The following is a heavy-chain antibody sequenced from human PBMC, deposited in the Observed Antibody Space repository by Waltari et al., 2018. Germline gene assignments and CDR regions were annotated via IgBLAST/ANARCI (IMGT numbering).Heavy chain of an antibody. Sequence: EVQLVQSGAEVKKPGESLKISCKGSGYSFTSYWIGWVRQMPGKGLEWMGIIYPCDSDTRYSPSFQGQVTISADKSISTAYLQWSSLKASDTAMYYCARLQYGATVVTPPGYWGQGTLVTVSS. D-gene: IGHD1-26*01. J-gene: IGHJ4*02. CDR1: GYSFTSYW. CDR2: IYPCDSDT. CDR3: ARLQYGATVVTPPGY. V-gene: IGHV5-51*01.